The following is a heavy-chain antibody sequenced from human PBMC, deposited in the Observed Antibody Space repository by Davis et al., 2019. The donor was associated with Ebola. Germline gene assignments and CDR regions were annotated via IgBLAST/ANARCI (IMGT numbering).Heavy chain of an antibody. CDR1: GGTFSSYA. CDR2: IIPVFGIP. J-gene: IGHJ4*02. CDR3: AREVGETKLDQ. V-gene: IGHV1-69*13. Sequence: SVKVSCKASGGTFSSYAISWVRQAPGRGLDWMGGIIPVFGIPKYAQKFQGRVTITADESTSTAYMELSSLRSEDTAVYYCAREVGETKLDQWGQGTLVTVSS. D-gene: IGHD1-26*01.